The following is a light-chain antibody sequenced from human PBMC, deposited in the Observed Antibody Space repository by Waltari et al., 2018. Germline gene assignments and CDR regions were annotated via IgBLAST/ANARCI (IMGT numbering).Light chain of an antibody. CDR3: QHYVTLPVT. Sequence: EIVLTQSPGTLSLSPGERATLSCRASQSVGRSLAWYQQKPGQAPRLRIYHASNRATGIPDRFSGSGSVTDFSLTISRLEPEDFAVYYCQHYVTLPVTFGQGTKVEIK. V-gene: IGKV3-20*01. CDR1: QSVGRS. CDR2: HAS. J-gene: IGKJ1*01.